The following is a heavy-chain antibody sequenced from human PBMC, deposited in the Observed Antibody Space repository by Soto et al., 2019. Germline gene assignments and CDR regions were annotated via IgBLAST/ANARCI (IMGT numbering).Heavy chain of an antibody. D-gene: IGHD6-6*01. CDR2: IKQDGSEK. Sequence: GGSLRLSCAASGFTFSSYWMSWVRQALGKGLEWVANIKQDGSEKYYVDSVKGRFTISRDNAKNSLYLQMNSLRAEDTAVYYCAREGYSSSSAPLDYWGQGTLVTVSS. CDR1: GFTFSSYW. J-gene: IGHJ4*02. CDR3: AREGYSSSSAPLDY. V-gene: IGHV3-7*03.